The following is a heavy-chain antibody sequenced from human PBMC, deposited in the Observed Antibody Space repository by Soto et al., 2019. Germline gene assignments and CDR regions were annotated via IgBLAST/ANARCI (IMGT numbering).Heavy chain of an antibody. CDR1: GFTFSSYA. D-gene: IGHD4-17*01. J-gene: IGHJ4*02. CDR3: AKDGYGDYVGGSDY. V-gene: IGHV3-23*01. Sequence: SLRLSCAASGFTFSSYAMSWVRQAPGKGLEWVSAISGSGGSTYYADSVKGRFTISRDNSKNTLYLQMNSLRAEDTAVYYCAKDGYGDYVGGSDYWGQGTLVTVSS. CDR2: ISGSGGST.